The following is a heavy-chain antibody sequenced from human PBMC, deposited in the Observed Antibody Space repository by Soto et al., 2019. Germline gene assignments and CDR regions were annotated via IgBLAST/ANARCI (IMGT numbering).Heavy chain of an antibody. J-gene: IGHJ3*02. CDR3: ARGAGTKAFDI. D-gene: IGHD6-19*01. V-gene: IGHV3-30-3*01. CDR2: ISYDGSNK. Sequence: ESGGGVVQPGRSLRLSCAASGFTFSSYAMHWVRQAPGKGLEWVAVISYDGSNKYYADSVKGRFTISRDNSKNTLYLQMNSLRAEDTAVYYCARGAGTKAFDIWGQGTMVTVSS. CDR1: GFTFSSYA.